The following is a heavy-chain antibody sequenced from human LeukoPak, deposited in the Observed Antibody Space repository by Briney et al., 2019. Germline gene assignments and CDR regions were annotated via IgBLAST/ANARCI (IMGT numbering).Heavy chain of an antibody. CDR2: INHNTGVS. V-gene: IGHV1-2*06. D-gene: IGHD2-2*01. Sequence: VASVKVSCKASGYPFTGYYLHWVRQAPGQGLEWVGRINHNTGVSDYAQKFQGRVTMTRDTSINTAYMELNRLRSDGTAVYYCAREVGYSTSWYGRFDPWGQGTLVTVSS. CDR3: AREVGYSTSWYGRFDP. J-gene: IGHJ5*02. CDR1: GYPFTGYY.